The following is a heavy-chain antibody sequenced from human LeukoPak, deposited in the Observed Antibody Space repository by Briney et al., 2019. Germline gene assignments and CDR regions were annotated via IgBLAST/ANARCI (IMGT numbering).Heavy chain of an antibody. V-gene: IGHV4-4*07. CDR3: ARDQTYYYGSGHWFDP. J-gene: IGHJ5*02. D-gene: IGHD3-10*01. Sequence: SETLSLTCTVSGGSISSYYWSWIRQPAGKGLEWIGRIYTSGSTNYNPSLKSRVTISVDKSKNQFSLKLSSVPAADTAVYYCARDQTYYYGSGHWFDPWGQGTLVTVSS. CDR1: GGSISSYY. CDR2: IYTSGST.